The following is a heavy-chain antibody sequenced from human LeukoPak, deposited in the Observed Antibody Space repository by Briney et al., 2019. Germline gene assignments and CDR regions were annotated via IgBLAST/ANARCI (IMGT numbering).Heavy chain of an antibody. CDR3: ARDLTGATVTTYFDY. CDR2: IYSDGRI. V-gene: IGHV3-66*01. J-gene: IGHJ4*02. Sequence: GGSLRLSCAASGFTVSRNYMNWVRQAPGKGLEWVSIIYSDGRIYYADSVKGRFTISRDNSKNPVHLQMNSLRADDTAVYYCARDLTGATVTTYFDYWGQGTLVTVSS. D-gene: IGHD4-17*01. CDR1: GFTVSRNY.